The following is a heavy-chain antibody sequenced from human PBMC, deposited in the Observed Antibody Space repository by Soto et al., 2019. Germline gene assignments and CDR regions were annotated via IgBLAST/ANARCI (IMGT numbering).Heavy chain of an antibody. V-gene: IGHV4-39*01. CDR1: GGSISSSSYY. Sequence: SETLSLTCTVSGGSISSSSYYWGWIRQPPGKGLEWIGSIYYSGSTYYNPSLKSRVTISVDTSKNQFSLKLSSVTAADTAVYYCERQRRIVVVAATSDYWGQGTQVNVSS. CDR3: ERQRRIVVVAATSDY. CDR2: IYYSGST. J-gene: IGHJ4*02. D-gene: IGHD2-15*01.